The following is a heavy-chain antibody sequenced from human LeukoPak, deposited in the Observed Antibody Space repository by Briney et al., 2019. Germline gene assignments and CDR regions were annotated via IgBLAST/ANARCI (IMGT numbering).Heavy chain of an antibody. CDR2: ISSDGTNI. D-gene: IGHD3-16*01. CDR3: ARDWGGSGPTSHDY. J-gene: IGHJ4*02. Sequence: GGSLTLSCAASGFTFKSYWMHWVRQVPGRGPVWVSRISSDGTNIRYAGSVKGRFTISRDNAKNTLYLQMNSLRAEDTAVYYCARDWGGSGPTSHDYWGQGTLVTVSS. V-gene: IGHV3-74*01. CDR1: GFTFKSYW.